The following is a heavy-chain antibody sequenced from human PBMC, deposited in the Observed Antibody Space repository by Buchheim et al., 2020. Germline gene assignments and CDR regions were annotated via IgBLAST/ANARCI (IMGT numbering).Heavy chain of an antibody. CDR1: GFTFSDHY. V-gene: IGHV3-72*01. CDR2: IRNKVNGYTT. J-gene: IGHJ6*02. CDR3: ARGGAGINPGPDNHHGMDV. D-gene: IGHD1-14*01. Sequence: EVQLVESGGGLVQTGGSLRLSCAASGFTFSDHYMDWVRQAPGKGLEWVGRIRNKVNGYTTYYDASVKGRFTISRDDSKNSLYLQMNSLKSGDTAVYYCARGGAGINPGPDNHHGMDVWGQGTT.